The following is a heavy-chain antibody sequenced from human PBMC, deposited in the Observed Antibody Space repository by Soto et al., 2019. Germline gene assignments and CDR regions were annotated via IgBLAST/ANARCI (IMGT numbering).Heavy chain of an antibody. CDR3: ASRKSFYGWGPDH. CDR1: GDSINSADYY. D-gene: IGHD3-10*01. V-gene: IGHV4-30-4*01. Sequence: SETLSLTCTVSGDSINSADYYWNGIRQTPGKGLEWIGHIYYSGTTEYNPSLKSRVSISSDTSKNQFSLRLSSVTAADTAIYYCASRKSFYGWGPDHWGQGTLATVSS. CDR2: IYYSGTT. J-gene: IGHJ4*02.